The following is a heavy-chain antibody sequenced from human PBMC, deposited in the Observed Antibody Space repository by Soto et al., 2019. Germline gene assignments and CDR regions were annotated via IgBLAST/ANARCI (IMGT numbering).Heavy chain of an antibody. D-gene: IGHD6-19*01. V-gene: IGHV5-51*01. Sequence: LXESLKLSWQCSGNNFSNKWRGVVREMPGKGLEWMGVIFPADSDTTYSPAFQGQVTISVDKSINTAFLQWSSLKASDTALYFCARRDPSGWFDGFDVWGQGTMVTVSS. CDR1: GNNFSNKW. CDR3: ARRDPSGWFDGFDV. J-gene: IGHJ3*01. CDR2: IFPADSDT.